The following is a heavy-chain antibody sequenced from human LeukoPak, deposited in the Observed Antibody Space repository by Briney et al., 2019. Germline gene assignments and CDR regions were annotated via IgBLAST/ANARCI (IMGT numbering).Heavy chain of an antibody. Sequence: GGSLRLSCAASGFTFSGYSMNWVRQAPGKGLEWVSTISGSDSSTYYADSVKGRFTISRDNSKNTLYLQMNSLRADDTAVYYCAKSGYNRFDYWGQGTLVTVSS. D-gene: IGHD5-24*01. CDR1: GFTFSGYS. V-gene: IGHV3-23*01. J-gene: IGHJ4*02. CDR3: AKSGYNRFDY. CDR2: ISGSDSST.